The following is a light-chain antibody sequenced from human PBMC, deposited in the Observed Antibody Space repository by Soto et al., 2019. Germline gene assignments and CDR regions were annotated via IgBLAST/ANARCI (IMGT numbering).Light chain of an antibody. CDR3: QQSYSSPWT. CDR1: RNVDNN. J-gene: IGKJ1*01. CDR2: GSS. Sequence: DIQMTQSPSSLSASVGDRVTITCRASRNVDNNVNWYQQKPGKAPNLLIYGSSTLYGGVPSRFSGSGSGTAFTLTVSSLHSEDFAVYFCQQSYSSPWTFGLGTKVDIK. V-gene: IGKV1-39*01.